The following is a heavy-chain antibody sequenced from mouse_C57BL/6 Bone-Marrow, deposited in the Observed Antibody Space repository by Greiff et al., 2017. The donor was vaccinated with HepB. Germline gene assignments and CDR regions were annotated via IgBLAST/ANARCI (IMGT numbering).Heavy chain of an antibody. Sequence: VKLVESGPGLVQPSQSLSITCTVSGFSLTSYGVHWVRQSPGKGLEWLGVIWSGGSTDYNAAFISRLSISKDNSKSQVFFKRNSLQADDTAIYYCARLFIPFAYWGQGTLVTVSA. CDR2: IWSGGST. J-gene: IGHJ3*01. CDR3: ARLFIPFAY. D-gene: IGHD1-1*01. V-gene: IGHV2-2*01. CDR1: GFSLTSYG.